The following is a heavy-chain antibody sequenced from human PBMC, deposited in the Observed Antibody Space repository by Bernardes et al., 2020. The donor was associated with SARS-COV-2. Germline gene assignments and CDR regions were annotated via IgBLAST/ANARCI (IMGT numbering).Heavy chain of an antibody. J-gene: IGHJ4*02. CDR1: GFTFRNHG. V-gene: IGHV3-33*01. Sequence: GSLRLPCAASGFTFRNHGMHWVRQAPGKGLEWVAVIWYDANNEYYVDSVKGRFTISRDNSKNTLYLQMNSLRAEDTAVYYCARDIGARRLDYWGQGTLVTVSS. CDR3: ARDIGARRLDY. D-gene: IGHD3-16*01. CDR2: IWYDANNE.